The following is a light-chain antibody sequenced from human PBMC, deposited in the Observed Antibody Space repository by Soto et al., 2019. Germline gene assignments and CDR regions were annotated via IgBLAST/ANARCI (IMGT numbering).Light chain of an antibody. CDR1: QSVTSNY. J-gene: IGKJ1*01. V-gene: IGKV3-20*01. Sequence: EIVLTQSPGTLSLSPGERATLSCGASQSVTSNYLAWYQQKPGQAPRLLIFGASIRVKGIPDRFIGSGSGTDFTLTISRLELEDFAVYYCQHYVTSLTTFGQGTKVEVK. CDR3: QHYVTSLTT. CDR2: GAS.